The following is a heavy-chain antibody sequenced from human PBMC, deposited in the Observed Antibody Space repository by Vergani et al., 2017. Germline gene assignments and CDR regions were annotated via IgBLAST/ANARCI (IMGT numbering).Heavy chain of an antibody. CDR2: IYHSGST. CDR3: AGPPPY. J-gene: IGHJ4*02. Sequence: QVQLQESGPGLVKPSETLSLTCTVSGYSISSGYYWGWIRQPPGKGLEWIGSIYHSGSTYYNPSLKSRVTISVDTSKNQFSLKLSSVTAADTAVYYCAGPPPYWGQGTLVTVSS. CDR1: GYSISSGYY. V-gene: IGHV4-38-2*02.